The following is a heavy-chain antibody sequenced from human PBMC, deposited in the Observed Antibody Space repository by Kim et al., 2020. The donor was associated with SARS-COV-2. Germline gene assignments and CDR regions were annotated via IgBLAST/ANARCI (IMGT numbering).Heavy chain of an antibody. Sequence: GSTYYADSVKGRFTISRDNSKNTLYLQMNSLRAEDTAVYYCAKYYGDFDYWGQGTLVTVSS. J-gene: IGHJ4*02. CDR3: AKYYGDFDY. CDR2: GST. V-gene: IGHV3-23*01. D-gene: IGHD3-10*01.